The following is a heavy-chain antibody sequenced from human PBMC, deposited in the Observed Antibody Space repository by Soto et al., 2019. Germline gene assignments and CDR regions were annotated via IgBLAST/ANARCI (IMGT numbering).Heavy chain of an antibody. D-gene: IGHD6-6*01. CDR2: IYSGGST. V-gene: IGHV3-53*01. J-gene: IGHJ5*02. CDR3: ARSVAARRGEDWFDP. Sequence: LRLSCAASGFTVSSNYMSWVRQAPGKGLEWVSVIYSGGSTYYADSVKGRFTISRDNSRNTLYLQMNSLRAEDTAVYYCARSVAARRGEDWFDPWGQGTLVTVSS. CDR1: GFTVSSNY.